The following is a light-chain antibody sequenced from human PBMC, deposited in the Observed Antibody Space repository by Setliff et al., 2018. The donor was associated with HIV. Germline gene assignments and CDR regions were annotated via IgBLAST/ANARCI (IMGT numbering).Light chain of an antibody. CDR2: DVT. CDR1: SSDVGGYSY. CDR3: CSYTSSTPLYV. V-gene: IGLV2-14*03. J-gene: IGLJ1*01. Sequence: QSALTQPASVSGSPGQSITISCTGTSSDVGGYSYVSWYQQHPDKAPKLMIYDVTNRPSGVSNRFSGSKPGNTASLTISGLQAEDEADYYCCSYTSSTPLYVFGTGTKVTVL.